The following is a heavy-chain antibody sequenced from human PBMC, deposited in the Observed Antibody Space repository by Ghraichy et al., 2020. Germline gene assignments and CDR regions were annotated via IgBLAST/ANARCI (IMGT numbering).Heavy chain of an antibody. J-gene: IGHJ1*01. CDR1: GFTFSGYW. D-gene: IGHD3-3*01. V-gene: IGHV3-7*01. CDR3: ARETDSSNFWSGYLG. Sequence: GGSLRLSCAASGFTFSGYWMNWVRQAPGKGLERVANIKQDGSEKYYVDSVKGRFTISRDNGKNSLYLQMNSLRAEDTAVYYCARETDSSNFWSGYLGWGQGTLVTVSS. CDR2: IKQDGSEK.